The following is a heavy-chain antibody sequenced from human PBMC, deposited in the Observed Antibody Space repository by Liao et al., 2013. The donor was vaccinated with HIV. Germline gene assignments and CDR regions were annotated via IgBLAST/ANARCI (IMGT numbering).Heavy chain of an antibody. D-gene: IGHD3-22*01. CDR2: IYYSGST. Sequence: HVQLQQWGAGLVKPSETLSLTCTVSGGSISSGDYYWSWIRQPPGKGLEWIGYIYYSGSTYYNPSLKSRVTISVDTSKNQFSLKLTSVTAADTAVYYCARARWGYDTSGLRLYYHYMDVWGKGTTVTVSS. V-gene: IGHV4-30-4*08. CDR1: GGSISSGDYY. CDR3: ARARWGYDTSGLRLYYHYMDV. J-gene: IGHJ6*03.